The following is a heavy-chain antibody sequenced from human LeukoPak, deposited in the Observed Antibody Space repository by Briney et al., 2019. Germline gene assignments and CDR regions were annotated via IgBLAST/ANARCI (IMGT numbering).Heavy chain of an antibody. V-gene: IGHV3-23*01. J-gene: IGHJ4*02. D-gene: IGHD1-7*01. CDR2: ISENGGST. Sequence: ETLSLTCAVYGGSFSGYYWSWIRQAPGKGLEWVSGISENGGSTPYADSVKGRFIISRDNSKNTLYLQMNSLRAEDTAVYYCAKDGGRGIENYSWGTFDYWGQGTLVTVSS. CDR1: GGSFSGYY. CDR3: AKDGGRGIENYSWGTFDY.